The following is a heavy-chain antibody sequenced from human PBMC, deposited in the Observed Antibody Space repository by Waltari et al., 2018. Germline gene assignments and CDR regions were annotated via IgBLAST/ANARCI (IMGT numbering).Heavy chain of an antibody. V-gene: IGHV4-31*03. J-gene: IGHJ3*02. CDR3: ARRSCSGGSCYAFDI. Sequence: QVQLQESGPGLVKPSPTLSATCPVPGGPITRGPNSRSWIRQHPGKGLEWIGYIYHSGTTYYNPSLKSRATLSVDTSKNQFSLKLSSVTAADTAVYYCARRSCSGGSCYAFDIWGQGTMVTVSS. CDR2: IYHSGTT. CDR1: GGPITRGPNS. D-gene: IGHD2-15*01.